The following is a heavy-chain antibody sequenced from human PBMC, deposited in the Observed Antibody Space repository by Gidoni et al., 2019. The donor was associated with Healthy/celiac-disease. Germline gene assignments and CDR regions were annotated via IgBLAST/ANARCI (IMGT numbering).Heavy chain of an antibody. D-gene: IGHD3-3*01. V-gene: IGHV4-61*01. Sequence: QVQLQESGPGLVKPSETLSLTCTVPGGSVSSGSYYWGWIRQPPGKGLEWIGYIYYSGGTNYNPSLKSRVTISVDTSKNQFSLKLSSVTAADTAVYYCARDRQIFGVVTVFDYWGQGTLVTVSS. CDR3: ARDRQIFGVVTVFDY. CDR2: IYYSGGT. CDR1: GGSVSSGSYY. J-gene: IGHJ4*02.